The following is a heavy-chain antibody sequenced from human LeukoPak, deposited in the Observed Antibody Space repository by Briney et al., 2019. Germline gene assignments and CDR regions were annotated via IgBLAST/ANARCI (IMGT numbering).Heavy chain of an antibody. CDR2: IIPIFGTA. CDR1: GGTFSSYA. Sequence: ASEKVSCKASGGTFSSYAISWVRQAPGQGLEWMGGIIPIFGTANYAQKFQGRVTITADKSTSTAYMELSSLRSEDTAVYYCARDRVGARGLDAFDIWGQGTMVTVSS. V-gene: IGHV1-69*06. J-gene: IGHJ3*02. D-gene: IGHD1-26*01. CDR3: ARDRVGARGLDAFDI.